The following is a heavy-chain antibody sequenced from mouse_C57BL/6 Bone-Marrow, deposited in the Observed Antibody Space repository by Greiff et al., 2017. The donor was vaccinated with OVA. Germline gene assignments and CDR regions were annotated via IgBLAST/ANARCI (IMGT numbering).Heavy chain of an antibody. V-gene: IGHV1-53*01. CDR1: GYTFTSYW. J-gene: IGHJ4*01. D-gene: IGHD2-1*01. CDR3: ARWKGNYEIYYAMDY. CDR2: INPSNGGT. Sequence: QVQLQQPGTELVKPGASVKLSCKASGYTFTSYWMHWVKQRPGQGLEWIGNINPSNGGTNYNEKFKSKATLTVDKSSSTAYMQLSSLTSEDSAVYYCARWKGNYEIYYAMDYWGQGTSVTVSS.